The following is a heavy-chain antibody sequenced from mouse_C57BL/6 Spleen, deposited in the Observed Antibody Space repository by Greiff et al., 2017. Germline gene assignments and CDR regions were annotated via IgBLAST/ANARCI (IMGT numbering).Heavy chain of an antibody. CDR3: TRGDYDWFAY. D-gene: IGHD2-4*01. J-gene: IGHJ3*01. CDR1: GYTFTDYE. Sequence: QVQLQQSGAELVRPGASVTLSCKASGYTFTDYEMHWVKQTPVHGLEWIGAIDPETGGTAYSQKFKGKAILTADKSSSTAYMELRSLTSEDSAVYYCTRGDYDWFAYRGQGTLVTVSA. V-gene: IGHV1-15*01. CDR2: IDPETGGT.